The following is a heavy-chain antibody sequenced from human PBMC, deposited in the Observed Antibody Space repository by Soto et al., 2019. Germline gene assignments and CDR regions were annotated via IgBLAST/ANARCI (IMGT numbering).Heavy chain of an antibody. V-gene: IGHV1-2*02. CDR3: ARPPGYISDWYYFDL. D-gene: IGHD6-19*01. Sequence: QVQLVQSGAEVKKPGASVKVSCEASGYTFIDYYMHWVRQAPGQGFEWMGRISPKSGGTNYAQKFQGSVTMTWDTSINTAYMELSSLMSEDTAVYYCARPPGYISDWYYFDLWGQGTLVTVSS. CDR2: ISPKSGGT. CDR1: GYTFIDYY. J-gene: IGHJ4*02.